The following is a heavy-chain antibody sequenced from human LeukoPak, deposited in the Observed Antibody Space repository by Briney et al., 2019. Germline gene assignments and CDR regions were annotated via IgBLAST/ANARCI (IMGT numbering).Heavy chain of an antibody. V-gene: IGHV3-74*01. CDR2: INSDGSST. CDR3: ARSPPVVYVDY. D-gene: IGHD2-8*02. Sequence: QSGGSLRLSCAASGLTFSSYWMHWVRQAPGKGLVWVSRINSDGSSTSYADSVKGRFTISRDNAKNTLYLQMNSLRAEDTAVYYCARSPPVVYVDYWGQGTLVTVSS. J-gene: IGHJ4*02. CDR1: GLTFSSYW.